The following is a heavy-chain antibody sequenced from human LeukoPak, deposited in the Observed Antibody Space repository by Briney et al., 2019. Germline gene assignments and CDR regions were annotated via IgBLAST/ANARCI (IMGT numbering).Heavy chain of an antibody. J-gene: IGHJ6*03. V-gene: IGHV1-2*02. CDR1: GYTFTGYY. CDR2: INPNSGGT. CDR3: ARGGEPAAYYYYYYMDV. Sequence: ASVKVSCKDSGYTFTGYYMHWVRQAPGQGLEWMGWINPNSGGTNYAQKFQGRVTMTRDTSISTAYMELSRLRSDDTAVYYCARGGEPAAYYYYYYMDVWGKGTTVTISS. D-gene: IGHD2-2*01.